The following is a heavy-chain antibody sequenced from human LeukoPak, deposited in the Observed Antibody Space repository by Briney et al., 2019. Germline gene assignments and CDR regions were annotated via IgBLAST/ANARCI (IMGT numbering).Heavy chain of an antibody. D-gene: IGHD6-13*01. Sequence: KSGGSLRLSCAASGFTFSSYGMNWVRQPPGKGLEWIGEINHSGSTNYNPSLKSRVTISVDTSKNQFSLKLSSVTAADTAVYYCARAIRTTFIAALDYWGQGTLVTVSS. CDR3: ARAIRTTFIAALDY. CDR2: INHSGST. V-gene: IGHV4-34*01. CDR1: GFTFSSYG. J-gene: IGHJ4*02.